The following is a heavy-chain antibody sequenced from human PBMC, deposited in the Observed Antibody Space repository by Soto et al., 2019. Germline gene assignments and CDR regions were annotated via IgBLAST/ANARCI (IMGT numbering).Heavy chain of an antibody. CDR2: FYIGGST. V-gene: IGHV3-53*01. D-gene: IGHD6-6*01. Sequence: RLSCAASGFAVNSNYMSWVLQAPGKGLEWVSVFYIGGSTYYTDSVKGRFTISRDNSKNTLYLQMNSLRAEDTAVYYCARGGSSSRAYGMDVWGQGPPVTVSS. CDR3: ARGGSSSRAYGMDV. CDR1: GFAVNSNY. J-gene: IGHJ6*02.